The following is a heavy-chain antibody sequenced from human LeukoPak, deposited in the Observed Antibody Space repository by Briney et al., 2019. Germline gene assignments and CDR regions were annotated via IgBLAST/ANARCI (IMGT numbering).Heavy chain of an antibody. CDR1: GFTFSSYG. CDR3: AKGITMIVVVIHYGMDV. V-gene: IGHV3-30*18. CDR2: ISYDGSNK. J-gene: IGHJ6*02. Sequence: GGSLRLSCAASGFTFSSYGMHRVRQAPGKGLEWVAVISYDGSNKYYADSVKGRFTISRDNSKNTLYLQMNSLRAEDTAVYYCAKGITMIVVVIHYGMDVWGQGTTVTVSS. D-gene: IGHD3-22*01.